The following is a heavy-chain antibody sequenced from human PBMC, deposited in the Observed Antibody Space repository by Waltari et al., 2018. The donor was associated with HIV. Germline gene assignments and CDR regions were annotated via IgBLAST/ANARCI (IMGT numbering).Heavy chain of an antibody. CDR3: ARDVPTAAYYFDY. CDR2: INHSGST. J-gene: IGHJ4*02. CDR1: GGSFSGYY. Sequence: QVQLQQWGAGLLKPSETLSLTCAVYGGSFSGYYWSWIRQPPGKGLEWIGEINHSGSTNYNPSLKSRVTISVDTSKNQFSLKLSSVTAADTAVYYCARDVPTAAYYFDYWGQGTLVTVSS. V-gene: IGHV4-34*01.